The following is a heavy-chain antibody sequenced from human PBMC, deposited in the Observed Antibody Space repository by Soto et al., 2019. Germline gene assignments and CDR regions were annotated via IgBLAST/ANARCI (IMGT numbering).Heavy chain of an antibody. CDR1: GFTFSSYA. Sequence: GGSLRLSCAASGFTFSSYAMSWVRQAPGKGLEWVSAISGSGGSTYYADSVKGRFTISRDNSKNTLYLQMNSLRAEDTAVYYCAKAIPPKRVVVVAANDYWGQGTLVTVSS. J-gene: IGHJ4*02. V-gene: IGHV3-23*01. CDR3: AKAIPPKRVVVVAANDY. D-gene: IGHD2-15*01. CDR2: ISGSGGST.